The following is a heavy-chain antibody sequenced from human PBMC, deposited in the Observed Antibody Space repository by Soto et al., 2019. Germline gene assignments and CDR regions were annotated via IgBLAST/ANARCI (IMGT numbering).Heavy chain of an antibody. Sequence: EVQLVESGGGLVQPGGSLRLSCAASGFSFSDYWMHWVRQAPGKGLVWVSCIDTDGSTTTYADSVKGRFTISRDNSNNTLSLQMHILRVEDTAVYFCAKGGYYSLFDIWGQGTMVTVSA. J-gene: IGHJ3*02. CDR2: IDTDGSTT. D-gene: IGHD3-16*01. CDR1: GFSFSDYW. CDR3: AKGGYYSLFDI. V-gene: IGHV3-74*01.